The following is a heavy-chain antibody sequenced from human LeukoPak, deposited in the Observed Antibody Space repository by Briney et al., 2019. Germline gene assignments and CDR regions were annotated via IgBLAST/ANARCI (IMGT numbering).Heavy chain of an antibody. D-gene: IGHD3-16*01. J-gene: IGHJ4*02. CDR3: VKVASVTTFGGTFDY. CDR1: EFTFTSYE. CDR2: ISSDGGRT. V-gene: IGHV3-64D*09. Sequence: PGGSLRLSCAASEFTFTSYELNWVRQAPGKGLEYVSAISSDGGRTYYADSVKGRFTISRDNSKNTLYLQMSSLRAEDTAVYYRVKVASVTTFGGTFDYWGQGTLVTVSS.